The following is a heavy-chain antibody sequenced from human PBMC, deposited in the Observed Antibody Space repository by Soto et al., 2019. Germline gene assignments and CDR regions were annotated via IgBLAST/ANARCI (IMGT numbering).Heavy chain of an antibody. Sequence: GESLKISCKGSGYTFTNYWIGWVRQMPGKGLEWMGIIYPGDSETRYSPSFQGQVTMSADKSISTAYLQWSSLKASDSAMYYCARKYYYGAGTLDYWGQGALVTVSS. CDR2: IYPGDSET. CDR1: GYTFTNYW. J-gene: IGHJ4*02. D-gene: IGHD3-10*01. V-gene: IGHV5-51*01. CDR3: ARKYYYGAGTLDY.